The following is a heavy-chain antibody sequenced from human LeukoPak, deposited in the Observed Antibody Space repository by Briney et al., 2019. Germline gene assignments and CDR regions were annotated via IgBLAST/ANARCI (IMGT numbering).Heavy chain of an antibody. J-gene: IGHJ6*04. CDR1: GFTFSSYA. Sequence: PGGSLRLSCAASGFTFSSYAMSWVRQAPGKGLEWVANIKHDGSEKYYVDSVKGRFTISRDNAKKSLYLQMNSLRAEDTAVYYCAELGITMIGGVWGKGTTVTISS. D-gene: IGHD3-10*02. CDR2: IKHDGSEK. V-gene: IGHV3-7*01. CDR3: AELGITMIGGV.